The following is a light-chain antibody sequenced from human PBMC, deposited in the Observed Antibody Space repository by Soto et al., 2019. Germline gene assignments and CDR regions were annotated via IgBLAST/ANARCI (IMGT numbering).Light chain of an antibody. V-gene: IGKV3-15*01. CDR1: QSVRSN. J-gene: IGKJ4*01. CDR3: QHYDHWPLT. Sequence: EIVMTQSPATLSVSPGERVTLSCRASQSVRSNLAWYQQIPGQAPRLLIYAASTRATGIPDRFSGSGSGTEFTLTISSLQSEDFAIYSCQHYDHWPLTFGGGTTVEIK. CDR2: AAS.